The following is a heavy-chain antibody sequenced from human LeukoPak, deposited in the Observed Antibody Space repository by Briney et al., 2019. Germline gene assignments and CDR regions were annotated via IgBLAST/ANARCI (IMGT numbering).Heavy chain of an antibody. Sequence: ASVKVSCKASGYTFTSYYMHWVRQAPGQGLEWMGIINPSGGSTSYAQKFQGRVTMTRDTSTSTVYMELSSLRSEDTAVYYCARARRNRSGYDAFDIWGQGTLVTVSS. J-gene: IGHJ3*02. V-gene: IGHV1-46*01. D-gene: IGHD3-3*01. CDR1: GYTFTSYY. CDR2: INPSGGST. CDR3: ARARRNRSGYDAFDI.